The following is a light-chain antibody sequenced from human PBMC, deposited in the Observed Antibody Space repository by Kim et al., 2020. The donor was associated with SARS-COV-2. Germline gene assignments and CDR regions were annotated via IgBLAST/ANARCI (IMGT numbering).Light chain of an antibody. Sequence: QTVVTQEPSFSVSPGGTVTLTCGLSSGSVSTSYYPSWYQQTPGQAPRTLIYSTNTRSSGVPDRFSGSILGNKAALTITGAQADDESDYYCVLYMGSGSWVFVGGTQLTVL. CDR3: VLYMGSGSWV. J-gene: IGLJ3*02. CDR1: SGSVSTSYY. CDR2: STN. V-gene: IGLV8-61*01.